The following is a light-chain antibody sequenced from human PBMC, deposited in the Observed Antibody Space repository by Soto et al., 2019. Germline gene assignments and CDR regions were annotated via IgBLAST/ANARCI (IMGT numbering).Light chain of an antibody. CDR3: AAWDDRPSGRV. CDR1: SSNLGKNL. CDR2: NND. V-gene: IGLV1-47*02. J-gene: IGLJ3*02. Sequence: QSVLTQPPSASGTPGQRVTISCSGSSSNLGKNLVYWYQQLPGTAPKLLIYNNDQRPSGVPDRFSGSKSGTSASLAISGLRSDDETDYYCAAWDDRPSGRVFGGGTKVTVL.